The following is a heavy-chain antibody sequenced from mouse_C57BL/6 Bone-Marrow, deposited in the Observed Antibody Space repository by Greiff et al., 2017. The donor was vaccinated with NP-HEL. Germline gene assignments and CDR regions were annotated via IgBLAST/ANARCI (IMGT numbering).Heavy chain of an antibody. CDR3: ARPSYGNYGYFDV. Sequence: VQLVESGAELVRPGASVKLSCKASGYTFTDYYINWVKQRPGQGLEWIARIYPGSGNTYYNEKFKGKATLTAEKSSSTAYMQLSSLTSEDSAVYFCARPSYGNYGYFDVWGTGTTVTVSS. D-gene: IGHD2-1*01. CDR2: IYPGSGNT. CDR1: GYTFTDYY. J-gene: IGHJ1*03. V-gene: IGHV1-76*01.